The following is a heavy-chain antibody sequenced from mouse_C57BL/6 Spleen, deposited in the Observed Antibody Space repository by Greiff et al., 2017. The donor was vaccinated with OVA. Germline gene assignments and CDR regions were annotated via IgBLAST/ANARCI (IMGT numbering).Heavy chain of an antibody. CDR2: ISSGSSTI. D-gene: IGHD1-1*01. CDR1: GFTFSDYG. V-gene: IGHV5-17*01. CDR3: ARGGSSYPSYYAMDY. Sequence: EVKVEESGGGLVKPGGSLKLSCAASGFTFSDYGMHWVRQAPEKGLEWVAYISSGSSTIYYADTVKGRFTISRDNAKNTLFLQMTSLRSEDTAMYYCARGGSSYPSYYAMDYWGQGTSVTVSS. J-gene: IGHJ4*01.